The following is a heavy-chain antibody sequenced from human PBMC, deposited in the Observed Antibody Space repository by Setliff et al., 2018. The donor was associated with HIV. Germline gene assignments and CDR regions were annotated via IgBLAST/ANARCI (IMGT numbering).Heavy chain of an antibody. CDR3: ARRLAIGHWYFDI. J-gene: IGHJ2*01. V-gene: IGHV4-39*01. CDR1: GGPMGSSSYY. CDR2: IYYTGGT. Sequence: SETLSLTCSVSGGPMGSSSYYWGWIRQPPGKGLEWIGSIYYTGGTYSNPSLKSRLTISEDASKSHFSLTLRSVTAADTAVYYCARRLAIGHWYFDIWGRGTLVTVSS.